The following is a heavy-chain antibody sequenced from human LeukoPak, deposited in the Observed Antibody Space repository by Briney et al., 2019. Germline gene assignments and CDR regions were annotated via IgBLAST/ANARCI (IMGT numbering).Heavy chain of an antibody. CDR3: ARAGGYASSRAY. J-gene: IGHJ4*02. CDR2: IKQDGSEK. CDR1: GFTFSSYW. Sequence: GGSLRLSCAASGFTFSSYWMSWVRQAPGKGLEWVANIKQDGSEKNYVDSVKGRFTISRDNAKNSLDLQMNSLRGEDTAVYYCARAGGYASSRAYWGQGTLVTVSS. D-gene: IGHD5-12*01. V-gene: IGHV3-7*01.